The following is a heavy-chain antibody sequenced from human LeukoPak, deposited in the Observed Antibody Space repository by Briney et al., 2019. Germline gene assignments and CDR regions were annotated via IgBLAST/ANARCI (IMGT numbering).Heavy chain of an antibody. CDR1: GYSISSAYY. V-gene: IGHV4-38-2*02. Sequence: SETLSLTCSVSGYSISSAYYWGWIRQPPGKGLEWIGRIYTSGSTNYNPSLKSRVTISVDTSKNQFSPKLSSVTAADTAVYYCARAGGDSKNYYYYMDVWGKGTTVTISS. J-gene: IGHJ6*03. CDR2: IYTSGST. CDR3: ARAGGDSKNYYYYMDV. D-gene: IGHD2-21*02.